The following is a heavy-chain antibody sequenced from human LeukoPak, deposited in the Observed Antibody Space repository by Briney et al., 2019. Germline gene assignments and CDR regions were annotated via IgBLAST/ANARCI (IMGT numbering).Heavy chain of an antibody. CDR2: ISSTSSYI. D-gene: IGHD5-18*01. V-gene: IGHV3-21*01. CDR3: ARADWDTAMIDY. Sequence: PGGSLRLSCAASGSIFNSHSMNWVRQAPGKGLEWVSSISSTSSYIYYADSVKGRFTISRDNAKNSLYLQMNSLRAEDTAVYYCARADWDTAMIDYWGQGTLVTVSS. J-gene: IGHJ4*02. CDR1: GSIFNSHS.